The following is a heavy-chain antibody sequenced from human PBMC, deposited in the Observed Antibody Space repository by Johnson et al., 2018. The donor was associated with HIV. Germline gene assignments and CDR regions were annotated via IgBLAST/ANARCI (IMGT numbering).Heavy chain of an antibody. J-gene: IGHJ3*02. D-gene: IGHD3-22*01. CDR2: ISYDGGNK. V-gene: IGHV3-30-3*01. CDR3: VRRFYDSSAFDI. Sequence: QVQLVESGGAVVQPGTSLRLSCAASGFTFSYYGVHWVRQAPGKGLEWVSLISYDGGNKSYADSVRGRFTISRDNSKNTVYLETNSLRPEDTAVYYCVRRFYDSSAFDIWGQGTLVTVSS. CDR1: GFTFSYYG.